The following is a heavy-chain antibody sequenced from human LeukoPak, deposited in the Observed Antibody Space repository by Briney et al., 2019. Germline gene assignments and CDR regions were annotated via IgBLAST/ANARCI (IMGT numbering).Heavy chain of an antibody. J-gene: IGHJ4*02. V-gene: IGHV4-39*01. CDR2: IYYSGST. D-gene: IGHD5-24*01. CDR3: TRLVAVGYNSVGYFDY. Sequence: SETLSLTCTVSGGSISSSSYYWGWIRQPPGKGLEWIGSIYYSGSTYYNPSLKSRVTISVDTSKNQFSLKLSSVTAADTAVYYCTRLVAVGYNSVGYFDYWGQGTLVTVSS. CDR1: GGSISSSSYY.